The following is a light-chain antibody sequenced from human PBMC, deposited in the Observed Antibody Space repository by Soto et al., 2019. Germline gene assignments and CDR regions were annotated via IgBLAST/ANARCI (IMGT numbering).Light chain of an antibody. CDR2: GAS. CDR1: QSVSSSY. Sequence: NVLTQSPGTLSLSPGERATLSCRASQSVSSSYLAWYQQKPGQAPRLLIYGASSRATGIPDRFSGSGSGTDFTLTISRLEPEDFAVYYCQQYGSSPRGTFGQGTKV. V-gene: IGKV3-20*01. J-gene: IGKJ1*01. CDR3: QQYGSSPRGT.